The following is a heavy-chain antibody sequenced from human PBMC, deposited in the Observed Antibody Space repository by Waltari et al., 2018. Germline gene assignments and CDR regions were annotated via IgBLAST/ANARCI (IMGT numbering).Heavy chain of an antibody. CDR2: INGDGGST. D-gene: IGHD2-2*01. J-gene: IGHJ5*02. CDR1: GFTFSSNW. Sequence: EVQLVESGGGLVQPGGSLRLSCEASGFTFSSNWMHWVRQAPGKGLVWVSRINGDGGSTSYADSVKGRFTISRDNANNTLYLQMNSLRAEDTSVYYCTRTRYCSTTSCQVDWFDPWGQGTLVTVSS. V-gene: IGHV3-74*01. CDR3: TRTRYCSTTSCQVDWFDP.